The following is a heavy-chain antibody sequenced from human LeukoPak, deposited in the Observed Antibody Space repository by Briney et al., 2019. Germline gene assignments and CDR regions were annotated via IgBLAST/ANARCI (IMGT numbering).Heavy chain of an antibody. CDR3: AKDRPPYGDYTYYYYDGLDV. CDR2: ISSDGLNE. Sequence: GRSLRLSCVASGFTFSSYGMHWVRQAPGKGLEWVAVISSDGLNEYYADSVKGRFSVSRDSSQNTLFLHMNSLRVEDTALYYCAKDRPPYGDYTYYYYDGLDVWGQGTTVTVSS. D-gene: IGHD4-17*01. J-gene: IGHJ6*02. CDR1: GFTFSSYG. V-gene: IGHV3-30*18.